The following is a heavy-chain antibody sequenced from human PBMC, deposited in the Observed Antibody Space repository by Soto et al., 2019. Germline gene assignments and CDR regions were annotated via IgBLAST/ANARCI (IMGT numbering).Heavy chain of an antibody. Sequence: QVQLQQWGAGLLKPSETLSLTCAVYGGSVSGYYWTWLRQPPGKGLEWIGEINHSGSTDYNPALKSRVTMSVDTSKNQFSLRVTSVTAADTAVYYCARARFDSWSHIYYGLDVWDQGTTVTVSS. CDR2: INHSGST. CDR1: GGSVSGYY. CDR3: ARARFDSWSHIYYGLDV. V-gene: IGHV4-34*01. J-gene: IGHJ6*02. D-gene: IGHD3-3*01.